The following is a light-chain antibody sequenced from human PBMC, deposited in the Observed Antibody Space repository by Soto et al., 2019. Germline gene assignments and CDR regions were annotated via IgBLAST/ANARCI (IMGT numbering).Light chain of an antibody. V-gene: IGLV2-14*01. CDR2: DVS. CDR1: SSDVGGYNF. Sequence: QSALTQPASVSGSPGQSITISCTGTSSDVGGYNFVSWYQQHPGKDPKLMIYDVSNRPSGVSNRFSGSKSGNTASLTISRLQAEDEADYFCSSYTGSSTYVFGTGTKRTVL. CDR3: SSYTGSSTYV. J-gene: IGLJ1*01.